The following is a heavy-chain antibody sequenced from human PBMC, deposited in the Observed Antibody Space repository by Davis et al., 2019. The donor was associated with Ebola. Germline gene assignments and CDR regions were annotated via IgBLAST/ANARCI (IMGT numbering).Heavy chain of an antibody. V-gene: IGHV4-31*03. Sequence: SETLSLTCTVSGGSISSGGYYWSWIRQHPGKGLEWIGYIYYSGSTYYNPSLKSRVTISVDTSKNQFSLKLSSVTAADTAVYYCATVADHTGVDYWGQGTLVTVSS. CDR1: GGSISSGGYY. D-gene: IGHD6-19*01. CDR3: ATVADHTGVDY. CDR2: IYYSGST. J-gene: IGHJ4*02.